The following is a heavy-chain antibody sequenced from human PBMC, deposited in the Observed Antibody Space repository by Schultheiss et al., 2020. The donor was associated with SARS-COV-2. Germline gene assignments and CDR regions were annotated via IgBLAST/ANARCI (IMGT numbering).Heavy chain of an antibody. CDR1: GFTFSSYA. D-gene: IGHD6-19*01. V-gene: IGHV3-48*04. J-gene: IGHJ4*02. CDR3: ARGFEYSSGWYSDY. Sequence: GGSLRLSCAASGFTFSSYAMSWVRQAPGKGLEWVSYISSSSSTIYYADSVKGRFTISRDNAKNSLYLQMNSLRAEDTAVYYCARGFEYSSGWYSDYWGQGTLVTVSS. CDR2: ISSSSSTI.